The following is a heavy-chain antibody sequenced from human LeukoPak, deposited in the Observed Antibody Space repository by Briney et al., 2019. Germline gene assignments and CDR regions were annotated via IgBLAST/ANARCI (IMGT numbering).Heavy chain of an antibody. D-gene: IGHD5-24*01. CDR2: INAGNGST. V-gene: IGHV1-3*01. J-gene: IGHJ4*02. Sequence: ASVKVSCKASGYTFTSYAMHWVRQAPGQRLEWMGWINAGNGSTKYSQKFQGRVTITRDTSASTAYMELRSLISADTAVYYCARTGWLQSDPFDSWGQGTLVTVSS. CDR3: ARTGWLQSDPFDS. CDR1: GYTFTSYA.